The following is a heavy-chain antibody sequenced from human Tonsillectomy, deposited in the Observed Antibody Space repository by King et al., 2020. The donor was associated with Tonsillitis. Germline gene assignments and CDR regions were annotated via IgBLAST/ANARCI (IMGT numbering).Heavy chain of an antibody. Sequence: VQLVESGGGLVKPGGSLRLSCAASGFTFSDHYMSWIRQAPGKGLEWVSYISSSGSTMYYADFVKGRFTISRDNAKNSLYLQMNSLRADDTVVYYCARDYYDSSGYGVFDYWGQGTLVTVSS. CDR3: ARDYYDSSGYGVFDY. J-gene: IGHJ4*02. CDR1: GFTFSDHY. D-gene: IGHD3-22*01. CDR2: ISSSGSTM. V-gene: IGHV3-11*01.